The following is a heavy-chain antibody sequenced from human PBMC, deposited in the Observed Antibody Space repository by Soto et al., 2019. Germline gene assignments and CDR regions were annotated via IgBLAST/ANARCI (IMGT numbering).Heavy chain of an antibody. V-gene: IGHV1-18*01. D-gene: IGHD1-26*01. CDR2: ISAYNGDT. J-gene: IGHJ3*02. CDR3: ARDRETTTTRRAFDI. CDR1: GYTFSNYG. Sequence: QVQLVQSGAEVKKPGASVKVSCKASGYTFSNYGIGWLRQAPGQGLEWLAWISAYNGDTKSAQKLQGRVTVTTDVSTSTAYMELRSLRSDDTAVYYFARDRETTTTRRAFDIWGQGTMVTVSS.